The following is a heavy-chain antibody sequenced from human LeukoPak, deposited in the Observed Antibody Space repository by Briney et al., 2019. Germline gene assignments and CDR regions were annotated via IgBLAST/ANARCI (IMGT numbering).Heavy chain of an antibody. Sequence: PSDTLSLTCAVAGDSINSPPYSWAWIRRPPGQGLEWIGSVYYSGATYYDVSLESRVTISKDISKNEFSLTLASVTAADTAVYFCAREILVEIYPDYFDLWGQGILVTVSS. V-gene: IGHV4-39*07. CDR3: AREILVEIYPDYFDL. CDR2: VYYSGAT. D-gene: IGHD3-3*01. CDR1: GDSINSPPYS. J-gene: IGHJ4*02.